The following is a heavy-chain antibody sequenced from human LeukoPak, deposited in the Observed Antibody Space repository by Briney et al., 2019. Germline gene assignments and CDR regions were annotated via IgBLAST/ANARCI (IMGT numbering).Heavy chain of an antibody. J-gene: IGHJ4*02. Sequence: GGSLRLPCAASGSTFSYHWMTWVRQAPGKGLEWVANMKGDGSDRYYLDSVKGRFTISRDNTKNSLYLQMNSLRVEDTAVYYCARDWSDLTTNPPDYWGQGTLVTVSS. CDR1: GSTFSYHW. CDR3: ARDWSDLTTNPPDY. V-gene: IGHV3-7*01. D-gene: IGHD1-26*01. CDR2: MKGDGSDR.